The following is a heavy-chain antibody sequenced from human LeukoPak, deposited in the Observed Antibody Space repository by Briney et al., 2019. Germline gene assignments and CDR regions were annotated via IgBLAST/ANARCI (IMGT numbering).Heavy chain of an antibody. CDR2: ISGSGGST. Sequence: PGGSLRLSCAASGFTFGSYAMSWVRQAPGKGLEWVSAISGSGGSTYYADSVKGRFTISRDNSKNTLYLQMNNLRAEDTAVYYCAGETDNYYYGMDVWGQGTTVTVSS. J-gene: IGHJ6*02. CDR3: AGETDNYYYGMDV. V-gene: IGHV3-23*01. CDR1: GFTFGSYA.